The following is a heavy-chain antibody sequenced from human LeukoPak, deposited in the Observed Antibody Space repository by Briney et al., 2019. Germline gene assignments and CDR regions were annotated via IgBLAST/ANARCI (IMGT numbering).Heavy chain of an antibody. J-gene: IGHJ4*02. V-gene: IGHV4-59*08. CDR3: ARHDPMVRGVDY. CDR1: GGSISSYY. D-gene: IGHD3-10*01. Sequence: SETLSLTCTVSGGSISSYYWSWIRQPPGKGLEWIGYIYYRGSTNYNPSLKSRVTISVDTSKNQFSLKLSSVTAAYTAVYYCARHDPMVRGVDYWGQGTLVTVSS. CDR2: IYYRGST.